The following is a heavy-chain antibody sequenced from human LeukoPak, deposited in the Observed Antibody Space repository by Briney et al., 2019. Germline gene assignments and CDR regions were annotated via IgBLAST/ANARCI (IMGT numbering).Heavy chain of an antibody. CDR1: GFTFKDSL. CDR3: AKHIYGVVSIQQ. CDR2: IRGKTDGGTT. D-gene: IGHD3-3*01. J-gene: IGHJ1*01. Sequence: GSLRPSFAASGFTFKDSLMEWVRQAPGKGLEWGGRIRGKTDGGTTDYAVSVQGRFTISRDDSKNTLYLQMSSLKTEDTAVYYCAKHIYGVVSIQQWGQGTLVTVSS. V-gene: IGHV3-15*01.